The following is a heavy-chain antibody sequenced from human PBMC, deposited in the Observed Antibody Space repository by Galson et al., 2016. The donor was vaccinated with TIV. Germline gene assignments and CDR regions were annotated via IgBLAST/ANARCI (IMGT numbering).Heavy chain of an antibody. V-gene: IGHV1-69-2*01. CDR3: TTVRLRGTGGMDV. CDR1: RYNFTDYY. D-gene: IGHD2-8*02. J-gene: IGHJ6*02. CDR2: VDPEDGKT. Sequence: VKVSCKVSRYNFTDYYLHWMQQAPGKGFEWMGHVDPEDGKTKYAARFQGRVTMTADTSTDTAYMELSSLRSEDTAIYYCTTVRLRGTGGMDVWGQGTTVTVSS.